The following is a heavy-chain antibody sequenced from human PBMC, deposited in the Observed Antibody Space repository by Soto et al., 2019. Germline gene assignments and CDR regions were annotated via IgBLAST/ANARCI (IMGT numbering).Heavy chain of an antibody. D-gene: IGHD3-10*01. CDR2: INHSGST. V-gene: IGHV4-34*01. J-gene: IGHJ4*02. Sequence: SETLSLTCAVYGGSFSGYYWSWIRQPPGKGLEWIGEINHSGSTNYNPSLKSRVTISVDTSKNQFSLKLSSVTAADTAVYYCARVRVRGNGYWGQGTLVTVSS. CDR1: GGSFSGYY. CDR3: ARVRVRGNGY.